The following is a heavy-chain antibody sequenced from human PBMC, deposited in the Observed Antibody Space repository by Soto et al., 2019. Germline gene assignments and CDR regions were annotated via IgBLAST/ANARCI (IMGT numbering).Heavy chain of an antibody. CDR1: GYTFTGYY. CDR3: GRDRYGAYYYYGMDV. CDR2: INPNSGGT. D-gene: IGHD3-10*01. V-gene: IGHV1-2*04. J-gene: IGHJ6*02. Sequence: ASVKGSCKASGYTFTGYYMHWVRQAPGQGLEWMGWINPNSGGTNYAQKFQGWVTMTRDTSISTAYMELSRLRSDDTAVYYCGRDRYGAYYYYGMDVWGQGTTVTVSS.